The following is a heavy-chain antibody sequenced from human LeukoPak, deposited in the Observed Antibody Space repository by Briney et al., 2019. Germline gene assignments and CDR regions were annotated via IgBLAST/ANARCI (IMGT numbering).Heavy chain of an antibody. CDR3: ARDSSGWYGRRFDP. V-gene: IGHV4-59*01. J-gene: IGHJ5*02. CDR1: GGSISSYY. D-gene: IGHD6-19*01. Sequence: SETLSLTCTVSGGSISSYYWSWIRQPPGKGLEWIGYIYYSGSTNYNPSLKSRVTISVDTSKNQFSLKLSSVTAADTAVYYCARDSSGWYGRRFDPWGQGTLVTVSS. CDR2: IYYSGST.